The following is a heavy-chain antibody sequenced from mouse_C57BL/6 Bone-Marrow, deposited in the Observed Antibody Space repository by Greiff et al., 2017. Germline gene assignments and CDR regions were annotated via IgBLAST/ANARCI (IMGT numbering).Heavy chain of an antibody. CDR1: GFNIKDDY. D-gene: IGHD1-1*01. J-gene: IGHJ4*01. CDR2: IDPENGDT. Sequence: VHVKQSGAELVRPGASVKLSCTASGFNIKDDYMHWVKQRPEQGLEWIGWIDPENGDTEYASKFQGKATITADTSSNTAYLQLSSLTSEDTAVYYCTTYYGSSYWYYYAMDYWGQGTSVTVSS. V-gene: IGHV14-4*01. CDR3: TTYYGSSYWYYYAMDY.